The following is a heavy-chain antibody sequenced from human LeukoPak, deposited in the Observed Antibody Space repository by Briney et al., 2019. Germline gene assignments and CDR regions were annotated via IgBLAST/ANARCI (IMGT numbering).Heavy chain of an antibody. D-gene: IGHD3-22*01. CDR1: GFTFSSYA. CDR2: ISYDGSNK. V-gene: IGHV3-30-3*01. Sequence: PGGSLRLSCAASGFTFSSYAMHWVRQAPGKGLEWVAVISYDGSNKYYADSVKGRFTISRDNSKNTLYLQMNSLRAEDTAVYYCAALTGYYDSSGSPGIFDYWGQGTLVTVSS. CDR3: AALTGYYDSSGSPGIFDY. J-gene: IGHJ4*02.